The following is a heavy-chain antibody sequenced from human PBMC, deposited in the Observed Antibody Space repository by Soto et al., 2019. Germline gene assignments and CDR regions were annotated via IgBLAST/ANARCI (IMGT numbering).Heavy chain of an antibody. Sequence: PSETLSLTCTGSGGSISSYYWSWIRQPPGKGLEWIGYIYYSGSTNYNPSLKSRVTISVDTSKNQFSLKLSSVTAADTAVYYCARDSPQYGSGSLGHWGQGTLVTVSS. D-gene: IGHD3-10*01. V-gene: IGHV4-59*01. J-gene: IGHJ5*02. CDR3: ARDSPQYGSGSLGH. CDR2: IYYSGST. CDR1: GGSISSYY.